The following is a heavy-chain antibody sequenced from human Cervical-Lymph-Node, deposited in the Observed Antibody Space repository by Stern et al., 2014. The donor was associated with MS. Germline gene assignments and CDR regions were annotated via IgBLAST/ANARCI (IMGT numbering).Heavy chain of an antibody. Sequence: EVQLVESGADVKKPGESLKISCKASGYSFTNSWIGWGRQMPGKGLEWMGIIYPGNFDSRYSPSFQGQVTISADRSISTAYLQWSSLKASDTAMYYCARLASYTGYDYDAFDIWGQGTMVTVSS. V-gene: IGHV5-51*03. CDR2: IYPGNFDS. D-gene: IGHD5-12*01. CDR1: GYSFTNSW. J-gene: IGHJ3*02. CDR3: ARLASYTGYDYDAFDI.